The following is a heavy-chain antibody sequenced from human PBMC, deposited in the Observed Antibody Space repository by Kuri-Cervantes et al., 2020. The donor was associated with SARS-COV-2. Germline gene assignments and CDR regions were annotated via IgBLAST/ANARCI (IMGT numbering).Heavy chain of an antibody. CDR1: GFRFSSYG. D-gene: IGHD3-3*01. CDR3: ATHAAIFGVVLPDY. V-gene: IGHV3-30*02. Sequence: GGSLRLSCAASGFRFSSYGMHWVRQAPGKGLEWVAFTQYDGSSKYYADSVKGRFTISRDNSKNTLYLQMNSLRSEDTAVYYCATHAAIFGVVLPDYWGQGTLVTVSS. CDR2: TQYDGSSK. J-gene: IGHJ4*02.